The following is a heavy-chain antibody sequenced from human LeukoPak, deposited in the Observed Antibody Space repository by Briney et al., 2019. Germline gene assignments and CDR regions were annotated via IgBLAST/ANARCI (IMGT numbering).Heavy chain of an antibody. CDR1: GFTLSRYW. V-gene: IGHV3-7*05. CDR3: ARPKARITVAGFDY. J-gene: IGHJ4*02. D-gene: IGHD6-19*01. CDR2: IKPEGSET. Sequence: GGSLRHSCAVSGFTLSRYWMSWGRPAPGEGLGWVSNIKPEGSETYYVDSVKCRVTISRDNAKNPLYLQMNSLRAEDTAVYYCARPKARITVAGFDYWGQGTLVTVSS.